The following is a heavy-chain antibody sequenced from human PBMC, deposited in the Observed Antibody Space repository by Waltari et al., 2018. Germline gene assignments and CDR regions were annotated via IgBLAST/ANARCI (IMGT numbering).Heavy chain of an antibody. D-gene: IGHD5-12*01. J-gene: IGHJ4*01. CDR1: GLPFIGNA. CDR3: AKGGQWLSADY. CDR2: ISGSGDST. V-gene: IGHV3-23*01. Sequence: EVQLLESGGGLVQPGGSLSLPCAASGLPFIGNALSWARQAPGKGLEWVSSISGSGDSTYYADSVKGRFTISRDNSKDTLYLQMNSLRAEDTAVYYCAKGGQWLSADYWGHGTLVTVSS.